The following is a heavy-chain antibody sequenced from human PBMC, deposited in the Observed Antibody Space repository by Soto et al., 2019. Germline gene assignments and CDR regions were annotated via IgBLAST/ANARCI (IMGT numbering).Heavy chain of an antibody. CDR1: GFTFSSYA. D-gene: IGHD3-22*01. CDR3: AKDLLSIVVEAFDI. V-gene: IGHV3-23*01. CDR2: ISGSGGST. Sequence: GESLKISCAASGFTFSSYAMSWVRQAPGKGLEWVSAISGSGGSTYYADSVKGRFTISRDNSKNTLYLQMNSLRAEDTAVYYCAKDLLSIVVEAFDIWGQGTMVTVSS. J-gene: IGHJ3*02.